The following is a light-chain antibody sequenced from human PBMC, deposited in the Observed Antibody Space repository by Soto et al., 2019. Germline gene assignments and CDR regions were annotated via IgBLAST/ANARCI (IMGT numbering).Light chain of an antibody. CDR1: QSLLHSNGYTY. CDR2: LGS. J-gene: IGKJ2*01. Sequence: EIVMTQSPLSLPVTPGEPASISCRSSQSLLHSNGYTYLDWYLQKRGQSPQLLIYLGSNRASGVPDRLSGSGSGTDFTLKISSVEAEDVEVYYCMQALQSPYTFGQGTKLEIK. V-gene: IGKV2-28*01. CDR3: MQALQSPYT.